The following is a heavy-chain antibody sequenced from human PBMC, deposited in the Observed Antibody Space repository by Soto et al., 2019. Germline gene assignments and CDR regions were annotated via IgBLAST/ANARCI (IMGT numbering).Heavy chain of an antibody. V-gene: IGHV4-30-2*01. CDR3: ARGATTVTTYWYFDL. CDR2: IYHSGRT. CDR1: GGSISSGGYS. Sequence: QLQLQESGSGLVKPSQTLSLTCAVSGGSISSGGYSWSWIRQPPGKGLEWIEYIYHSGRTYYNPSLKTRVTITVDRSKIQFPLNLSSVAAADTAVYYCARGATTVTTYWYFDLWGRGTLVTVSS. J-gene: IGHJ2*01. D-gene: IGHD4-4*01.